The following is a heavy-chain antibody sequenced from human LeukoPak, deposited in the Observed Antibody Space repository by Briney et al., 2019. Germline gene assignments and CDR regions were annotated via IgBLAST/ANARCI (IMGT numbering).Heavy chain of an antibody. Sequence: SETLSLTCTVSGGSISSYYWSWIRQPPGKGLEWIGYIYTSGSTNYNPSLKSRVTISVDTSKNQFSLKLSSVTAADTAVYYCASHSGSYWGDENWFDPWGQGTLVTVSS. CDR1: GGSISSYY. J-gene: IGHJ5*02. D-gene: IGHD1-26*01. CDR2: IYTSGST. CDR3: ASHSGSYWGDENWFDP. V-gene: IGHV4-4*09.